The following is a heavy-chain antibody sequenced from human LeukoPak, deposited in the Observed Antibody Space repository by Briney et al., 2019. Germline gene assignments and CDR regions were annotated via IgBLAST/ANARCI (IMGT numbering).Heavy chain of an antibody. J-gene: IGHJ4*02. CDR1: GITVNSKY. V-gene: IGHV3-53*01. Sequence: GSLRLSCAASGITVNSKYMSWVRQAPGKGLEWVSVIYTGGSTYYADSVKGRFTISRDNSKNTLYLQMNSLRAEDTAVYYCARGGVIVTAMYSWGQGTLVTVSS. CDR2: IYTGGST. CDR3: ARGGVIVTAMYS. D-gene: IGHD2-21*02.